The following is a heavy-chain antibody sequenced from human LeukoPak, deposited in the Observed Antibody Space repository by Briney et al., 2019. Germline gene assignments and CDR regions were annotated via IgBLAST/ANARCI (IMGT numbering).Heavy chain of an antibody. V-gene: IGHV3-30*18. CDR3: AKDLHDSSGYYYVYAFDI. CDR1: GFTFSSYG. Sequence: PGGSLRLSCAASGFTFSSYGMHWVRQAPGKGLEWVAVISYDGSNKYYADSVKGRFTISRDNSKNTLYLQMNSLRAEDTAVYYCAKDLHDSSGYYYVYAFDIWGQGTMVTVSS. D-gene: IGHD3-22*01. CDR2: ISYDGSNK. J-gene: IGHJ3*02.